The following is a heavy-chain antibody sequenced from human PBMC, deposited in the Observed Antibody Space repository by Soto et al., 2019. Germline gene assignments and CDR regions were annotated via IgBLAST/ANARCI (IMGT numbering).Heavy chain of an antibody. CDR2: ISSSSSYI. CDR3: ARNRHCSSTSCALDY. V-gene: IGHV3-21*01. CDR1: GFTFSSYS. Sequence: EVQLVESGGGLVKPGGSLRLSCAASGFTFSSYSMNWVRQAPGKGLEWVSSISSSSSYIYYADSVKGRFTISRDNAKNSLYLQMNSLRAEDTAVYYCARNRHCSSTSCALDYWGQGTLVTVSS. J-gene: IGHJ4*02. D-gene: IGHD2-2*01.